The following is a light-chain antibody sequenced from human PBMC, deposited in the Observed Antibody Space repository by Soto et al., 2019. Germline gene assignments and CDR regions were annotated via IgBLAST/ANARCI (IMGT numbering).Light chain of an antibody. CDR3: QQYSNCPQT. CDR2: DAS. V-gene: IGKV3-11*01. Sequence: EIVLTQSPATLSLSPGERATLSCRASQSVSSYLAWYQQKPGQAPSLLIYDASNRATVIPARFSGGGSGTVITLTSSRVEPDGFAVYYCQQYSNCPQTFGQGTKLEIK. CDR1: QSVSSY. J-gene: IGKJ2*01.